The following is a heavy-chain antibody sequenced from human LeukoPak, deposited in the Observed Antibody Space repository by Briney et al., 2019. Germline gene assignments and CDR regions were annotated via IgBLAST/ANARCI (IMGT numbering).Heavy chain of an antibody. Sequence: ASVKVSCKASAYTFTRYYMHWVQQAPGQGLEWMGWINPNSGGTNYAQKFQGRVTMTRDTSISTAYMELSRLRSDDTAVYYCARAPDYGDYPNWFDPWGQGTLVIVSS. V-gene: IGHV1-2*02. CDR1: AYTFTRYY. CDR2: INPNSGGT. CDR3: ARAPDYGDYPNWFDP. D-gene: IGHD4-17*01. J-gene: IGHJ5*02.